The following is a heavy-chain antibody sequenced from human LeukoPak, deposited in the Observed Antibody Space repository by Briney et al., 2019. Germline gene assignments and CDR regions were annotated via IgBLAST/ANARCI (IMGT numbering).Heavy chain of an antibody. J-gene: IGHJ6*03. D-gene: IGHD7-27*01. CDR1: GFTFSTYW. CDR3: AREWALPGAYYMDV. V-gene: IGHV3-74*01. Sequence: PGGSLRLSCAASGFTFSTYWMHWVRQAPGKGLVWVSRISSDGRNTIYADSVKGRFTISRDSDNNTLFLQMNSLRGDDTAVYYCAREWALPGAYYMDVWGKGTTVTVSS. CDR2: ISSDGRNT.